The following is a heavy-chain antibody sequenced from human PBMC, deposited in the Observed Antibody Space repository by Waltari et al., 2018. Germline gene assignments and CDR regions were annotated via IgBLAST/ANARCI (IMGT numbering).Heavy chain of an antibody. CDR1: GYTFTSYA. J-gene: IGHJ5*02. CDR3: AGGTGIWGGYRQNCFNP. Sequence: QVQLVQSGSELKKPGASVKVSCKASGYTFTSYAMNWVRQAPGQGLEWMGWNNTNTGNPTDAKGSTGGLVFSLDTLARTEYFKLASLKAEKTAGYSGAGGTGIWGGYRQNCFNPWGQGTLLTVS. D-gene: IGHD3-16*02. V-gene: IGHV7-4-1*01. CDR2: NNTNTGNP.